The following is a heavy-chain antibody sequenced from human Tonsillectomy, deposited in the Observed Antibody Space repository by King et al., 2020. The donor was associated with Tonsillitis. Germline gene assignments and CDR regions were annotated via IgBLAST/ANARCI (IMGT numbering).Heavy chain of an antibody. CDR3: ERGGVSGYYGGYYFDY. J-gene: IGHJ4*02. Sequence: VPLQESGPGLVKPSETLSLTCTVSGGSISSYYWSWIRQPPGKGLEWIGYIYYSGSTNYNPSLKSRVTISVDTSKNQFSLKLSSVTAADTAVYYCERGGVSGYYGGYYFDYWGQGTLVTVSS. D-gene: IGHD3-22*01. CDR2: IYYSGST. V-gene: IGHV4-59*01. CDR1: GGSISSYY.